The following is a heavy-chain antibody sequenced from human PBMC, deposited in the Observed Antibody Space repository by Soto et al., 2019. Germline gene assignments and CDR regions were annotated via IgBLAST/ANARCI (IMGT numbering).Heavy chain of an antibody. J-gene: IGHJ4*02. CDR3: AEGVYTGPDYGFDV. V-gene: IGHV3-23*01. D-gene: IGHD4-17*01. CDR2: ISGSGANT. Sequence: GGSLRLSCAASGFTFSSFALIWVRQAPGKGLEWVSAISGSGANTYYADSVKGRFTISRDNSKNTLYLQMNSLRAEDTAVYHCAEGVYTGPDYGFDVWGQGSLVTVSS. CDR1: GFTFSSFA.